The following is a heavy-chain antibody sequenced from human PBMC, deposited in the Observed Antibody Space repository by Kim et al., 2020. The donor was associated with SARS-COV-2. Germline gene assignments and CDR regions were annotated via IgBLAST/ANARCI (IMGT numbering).Heavy chain of an antibody. CDR1: GDTFSGFY. CDR2: INPNSGAT. V-gene: IGHV1-2*02. Sequence: ASVKVSCKASGDTFSGFYMHWVRQAPGQGLEWMGWINPNSGATNYAQKFQDRITLTRDTSIRTGYMEVNRLTSDDTAVDYCARDQGGLDVWGQGTTFNV. J-gene: IGHJ6*02. CDR3: ARDQGGLDV.